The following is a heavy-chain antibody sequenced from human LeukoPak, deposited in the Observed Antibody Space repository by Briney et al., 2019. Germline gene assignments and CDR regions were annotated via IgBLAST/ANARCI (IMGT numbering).Heavy chain of an antibody. CDR2: IYYSGST. V-gene: IGHV4-61*01. J-gene: IGHJ4*02. D-gene: IGHD3-3*01. Sequence: SQTLSLTCTVSGGSISSGSYYWSWIRQPPGKGLEWIGYIYYSGSTNYNPSLKSRVTISVDTSKNQFSLKLSSVTAADTAVYYCARAIRLDGYYPYWGQGTLVTVSS. CDR1: GGSISSGSYY. CDR3: ARAIRLDGYYPY.